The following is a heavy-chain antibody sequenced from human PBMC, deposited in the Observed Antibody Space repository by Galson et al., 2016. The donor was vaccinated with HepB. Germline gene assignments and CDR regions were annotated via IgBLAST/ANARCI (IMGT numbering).Heavy chain of an antibody. CDR2: TYYRSKWYN. J-gene: IGHJ4*02. D-gene: IGHD7-27*01. V-gene: IGHV6-1*01. CDR3: ARSHLLGRGFGW. CDR1: GDSVSSNSAA. Sequence: CAISGDSVSSNSAAWNWIRQSPSRGLEWLGRTYYRSKWYNDYAVSVKSRITINPDTSKNEFSLHLSSVTPEDTGVYYCARSHLLGRGFGWWGPGTPVTVSS.